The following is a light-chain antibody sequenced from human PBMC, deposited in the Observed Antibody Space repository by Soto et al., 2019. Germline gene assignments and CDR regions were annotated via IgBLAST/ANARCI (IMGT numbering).Light chain of an antibody. CDR3: TSYTSSSTLYI. V-gene: IGLV2-14*01. CDR1: SSDVGGYNH. J-gene: IGLJ1*01. Sequence: QSALTQPASVSGSPGQSITISCTGTSSDVGGYNHVSWYQKHPGKAPKLMIYEVSRRPSGVSNRFSGSKSGNTASLTISGLQAEDEADYYCTSYTSSSTLYIFGSGTKVTVL. CDR2: EVS.